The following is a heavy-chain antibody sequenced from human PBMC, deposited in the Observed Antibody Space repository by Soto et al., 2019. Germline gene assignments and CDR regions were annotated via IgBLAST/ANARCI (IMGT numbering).Heavy chain of an antibody. Sequence: GGSLRLSCAASGFTFSSYGMHWVRQAPGKGLEWVAVIWYDGSNKYYADSVKGRFTISRDNSKNTLYLQMNSLRAEDTAVYYWARASSGWYYFDYWGQGTLVTVSS. D-gene: IGHD6-19*01. V-gene: IGHV3-33*01. CDR2: IWYDGSNK. CDR1: GFTFSSYG. CDR3: ARASSGWYYFDY. J-gene: IGHJ4*02.